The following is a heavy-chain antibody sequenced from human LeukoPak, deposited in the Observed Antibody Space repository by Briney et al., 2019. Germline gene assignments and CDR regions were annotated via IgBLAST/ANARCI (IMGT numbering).Heavy chain of an antibody. CDR3: ARDPDYYGMDV. V-gene: IGHV3-33*01. CDR2: K. J-gene: IGHJ6*02. Sequence: KYYADSVKGRFTISRGNSKNTLYLQMNSLRAEDTAVYYCARDPDYYGMDVWGQGTTVTVSS.